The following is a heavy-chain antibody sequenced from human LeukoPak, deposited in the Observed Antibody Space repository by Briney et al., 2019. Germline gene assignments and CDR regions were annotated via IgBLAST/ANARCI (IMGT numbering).Heavy chain of an antibody. CDR1: GYTLTELS. CDR2: FDPEDGET. V-gene: IGHV1-24*01. D-gene: IGHD3-3*01. J-gene: IGHJ3*02. CDR3: ATVRFLEWLLFDAFDI. Sequence: ASVKVSCKASGYTLTELSMHWVRQAPGKGLEWMGGFDPEDGETIYAQKFQGRVTMTEDTSTDTAYMELSSLRSEDTAVYYCATVRFLEWLLFDAFDIWGQGTMVTVSS.